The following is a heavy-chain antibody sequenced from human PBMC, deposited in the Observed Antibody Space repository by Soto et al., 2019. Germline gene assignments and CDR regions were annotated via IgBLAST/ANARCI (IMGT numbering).Heavy chain of an antibody. V-gene: IGHV3-53*04. J-gene: IGHJ6*03. D-gene: IGHD3-3*01. Sequence: GSLRLSCAASGFTVSSNYMSWVRQAPGKGLEWVSVIYSGGSTYYADSVKGRFTISRHNSKNTLYLQMNSLRAEDTAVYYCARDGHDFWSGFHYYMDVWGKGTTVTVSS. CDR1: GFTVSSNY. CDR3: ARDGHDFWSGFHYYMDV. CDR2: IYSGGST.